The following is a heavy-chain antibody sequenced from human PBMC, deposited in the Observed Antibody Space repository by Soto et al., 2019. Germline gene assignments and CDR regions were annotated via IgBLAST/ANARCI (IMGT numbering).Heavy chain of an antibody. D-gene: IGHD2-8*01. V-gene: IGHV4-61*01. Sequence: QVQLQESGPGLVKTSETLSLTCTVSGGSVSSCPYHWNWVRQPPGKGLEWIGHISYSGTANYTPSLRGRVTMATATSMNQFSLRLHYVTAADTAVYYCMRSHGAYWGQGALVTVSP. J-gene: IGHJ4*02. CDR1: GGSVSSCPYH. CDR3: MRSHGAY. CDR2: ISYSGTA.